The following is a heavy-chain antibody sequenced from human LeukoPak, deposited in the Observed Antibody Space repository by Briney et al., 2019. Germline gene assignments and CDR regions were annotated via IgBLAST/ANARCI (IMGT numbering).Heavy chain of an antibody. D-gene: IGHD5-12*01. V-gene: IGHV4-34*01. Sequence: SETLSLACAVYGGSFSGYYWSWIRQPPGKGLEWIGEINHSGSTNYSPSLKSRVTISVETSKNQFSLKLSSVTAADTAVYYCARGGGGYSGYGSDFDYWGQGTLVTVSS. CDR3: ARGGGGYSGYGSDFDY. CDR2: INHSGST. CDR1: GGSFSGYY. J-gene: IGHJ4*02.